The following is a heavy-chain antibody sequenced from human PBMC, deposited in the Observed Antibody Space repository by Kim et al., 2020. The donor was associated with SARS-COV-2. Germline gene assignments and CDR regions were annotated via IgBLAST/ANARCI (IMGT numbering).Heavy chain of an antibody. D-gene: IGHD3-16*01. CDR2: IMSSGSLI. CDR3: ARGVGSYEYKNHRFDL. V-gene: IGHV3-48*04. Sequence: GGSLRLSCAASGFSFGGHSMNWVRQAPGKGLEWVAYIMSSGSLIFYADSVKGRFTISRDNARNSLYLQMSSLRAEDTAVYYCARGVGSYEYKNHRFDLWGQGTPVTVPS. CDR1: GFSFGGHS. J-gene: IGHJ5*02.